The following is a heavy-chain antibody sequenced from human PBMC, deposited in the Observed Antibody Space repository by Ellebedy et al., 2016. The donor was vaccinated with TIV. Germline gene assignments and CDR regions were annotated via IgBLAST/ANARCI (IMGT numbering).Heavy chain of an antibody. CDR2: IYSGGST. CDR1: GFTVSSNY. J-gene: IGHJ4*02. Sequence: GGSLRLXXAASGFTVSSNYMSWVRQAPGKGLEWVSVIYSGGSTYYADSVKGRFSISRDNSKNTLYLQMNSLRAEDTAVYYCARSCSPSCWECLEYWGQGVLVTVSS. D-gene: IGHD2-2*01. V-gene: IGHV3-53*01. CDR3: ARSCSPSCWECLEY.